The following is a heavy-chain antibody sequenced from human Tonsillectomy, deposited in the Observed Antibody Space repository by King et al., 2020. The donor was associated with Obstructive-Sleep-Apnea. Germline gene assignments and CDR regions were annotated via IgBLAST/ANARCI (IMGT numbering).Heavy chain of an antibody. V-gene: IGHV3-9*01. D-gene: IGHD2-2*01. CDR2: ISWNSGNI. Sequence: DVQLVESGGGLVQPGRSLRLSCAASGFTFDDYAMHWVRQAPGKGLEWVSGISWNSGNIDYADSVKGRFTISRDNAKNSLYLQMNSLRAEDTAFYYCAKENMGYCSSTSCYVDYWGQGTLVTVSS. J-gene: IGHJ4*02. CDR3: AKENMGYCSSTSCYVDY. CDR1: GFTFDDYA.